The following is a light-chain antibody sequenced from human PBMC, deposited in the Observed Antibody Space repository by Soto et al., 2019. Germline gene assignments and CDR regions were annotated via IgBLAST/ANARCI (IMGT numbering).Light chain of an antibody. V-gene: IGKV3-11*01. CDR2: DAS. CDR1: QSVSSY. CDR3: QQRSNWLWT. J-gene: IGKJ1*01. Sequence: EIVLTQSPATVSLSPLEIATLSCMASQSVSSYLAWYQQKPGQAPRLLIYDASNRATGIPARFSGSGSGTDFTLTISSLEPEDFAVYYCQQRSNWLWTFGQGTKVDIK.